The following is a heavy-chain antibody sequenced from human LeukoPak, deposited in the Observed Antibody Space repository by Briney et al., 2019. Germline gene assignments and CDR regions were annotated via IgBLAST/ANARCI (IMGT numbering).Heavy chain of an antibody. CDR1: GYTFTGYY. Sequence: GASVKVSCKASGYTFTGYYIPWVRQAPGQGLEWMGWINPNSGGTNYAQKFQGRVTLTRDTSIITAYMELSRLRYDDTAVYYCAREGREFGPHKLAGFDYWGQGTLVTVSS. CDR2: INPNSGGT. CDR3: AREGREFGPHKLAGFDY. J-gene: IGHJ4*02. V-gene: IGHV1-2*02. D-gene: IGHD3-16*01.